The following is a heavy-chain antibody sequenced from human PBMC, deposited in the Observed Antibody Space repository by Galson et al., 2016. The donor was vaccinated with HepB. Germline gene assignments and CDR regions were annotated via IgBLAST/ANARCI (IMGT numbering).Heavy chain of an antibody. CDR2: IRNRGNGYTT. V-gene: IGHV3-72*01. Sequence: SLRLSCAGSGFSFSDHYMDWVRQAPGKGLEWVARIRNRGNGYTTEYAASVKGRFTISRDDSKNSLYLQMNSLNIEDTAVYYCEGWGYPKYNLYAADFWGQGTVSTVSS. D-gene: IGHD3-16*01. J-gene: IGHJ3*01. CDR1: GFSFSDHY. CDR3: EGWGYPKYNLYAADF.